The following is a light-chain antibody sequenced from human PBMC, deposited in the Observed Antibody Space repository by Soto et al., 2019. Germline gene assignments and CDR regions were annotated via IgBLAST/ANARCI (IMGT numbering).Light chain of an antibody. V-gene: IGLV2-14*01. J-gene: IGLJ1*01. CDR1: SSDVGGYNS. Sequence: QSALTQPASVSGSPGQSITISCTGTSSDVGGYNSVSWYQQHPGKAPKLMIYEVSNRPSGVSNRFSGSKSGNTASLTISGLQAEDEADYYCCAYVGARTYVFGTGTKVTVL. CDR3: CAYVGARTYV. CDR2: EVS.